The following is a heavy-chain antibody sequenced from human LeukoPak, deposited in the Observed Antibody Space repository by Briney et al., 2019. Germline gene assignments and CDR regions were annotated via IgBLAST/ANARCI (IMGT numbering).Heavy chain of an antibody. Sequence: SETLSLTCTVSGGSISSSSYYWGWIRQPPGKGLEWIGSIYYSGSTYYNPSLKSRVTMSVDTSKNQFSLKLSSVTAADTAVYYCAGVIVVPGIRRGWFDPWGQGTLVTVSS. D-gene: IGHD2-21*01. CDR3: AGVIVVPGIRRGWFDP. CDR2: IYYSGST. CDR1: GGSISSSSYY. J-gene: IGHJ5*02. V-gene: IGHV4-39*07.